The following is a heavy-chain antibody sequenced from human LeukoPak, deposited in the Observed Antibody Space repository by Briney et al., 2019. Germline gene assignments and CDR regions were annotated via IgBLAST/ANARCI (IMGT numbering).Heavy chain of an antibody. V-gene: IGHV4-4*09. CDR3: ARHKGVTAISPFDY. D-gene: IGHD2-21*02. J-gene: IGHJ4*02. CDR1: GGSISSYY. CDR2: IYTSGST. Sequence: KSSETLSLTCTGSGGSISSYYWSWIRQPPGKGLEWIGYIYTSGSTNYNPSLKSRVTISVDTSKNQFSLKLSSVTAADTAVYYCARHKGVTAISPFDYWGQGTLVTVSS.